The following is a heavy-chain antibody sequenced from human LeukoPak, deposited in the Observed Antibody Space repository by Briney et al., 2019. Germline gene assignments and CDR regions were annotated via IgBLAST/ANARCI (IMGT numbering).Heavy chain of an antibody. Sequence: SETLSLTCTVSGGSISSYYWSWIRQPPGKGLEWIGYIYYSGSTNYNPSLKSRVTISVDTSKNQFSLKLSSVTAADTAVYYCARVSGGFAYYFDFWGQGTLVTVSS. D-gene: IGHD2-15*01. V-gene: IGHV4-59*01. CDR3: ARVSGGFAYYFDF. CDR2: IYYSGST. J-gene: IGHJ4*02. CDR1: GGSISSYY.